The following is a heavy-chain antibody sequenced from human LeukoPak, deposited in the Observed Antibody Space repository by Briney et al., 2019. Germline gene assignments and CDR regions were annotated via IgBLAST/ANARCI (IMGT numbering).Heavy chain of an antibody. V-gene: IGHV3-23*01. Sequence: SAISGCRASTYYADSVKGRFTISRDNSKNTLYLQMNSLRAEDTAVYYCAKDSAAAGNFDYWGQGTLVTVSS. J-gene: IGHJ4*02. CDR3: AKDSAAAGNFDY. D-gene: IGHD6-13*01. CDR2: ISGCRAST.